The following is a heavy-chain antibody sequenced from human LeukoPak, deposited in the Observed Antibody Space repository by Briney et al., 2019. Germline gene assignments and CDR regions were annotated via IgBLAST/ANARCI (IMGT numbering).Heavy chain of an antibody. CDR3: ASIAVAGTAGDY. Sequence: PSETLSLTCTVSGGSISSYYWSWIRQPAGKGLEWIGRIYTSGSTNYNPSLESRVTMSVDTSKNQFSLKLSSVTAADTAVYYCASIAVAGTAGDYWGQGTLVTVSS. V-gene: IGHV4-4*07. D-gene: IGHD6-19*01. CDR2: IYTSGST. CDR1: GGSISSYY. J-gene: IGHJ4*02.